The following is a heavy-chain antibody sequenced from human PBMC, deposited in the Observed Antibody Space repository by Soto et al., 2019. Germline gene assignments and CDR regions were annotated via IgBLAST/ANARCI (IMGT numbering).Heavy chain of an antibody. CDR1: GFSFRNYA. CDR2: LTGSSSNI. Sequence: GGSLRLSCAASGFSFRNYAMSWVRQAPGKGLEWISTLTGSSSNIYYADSVKGRFTISRDNSKNTLYLQMNSLRAEDTAVYYCASDSGYDFNFDYWGQGTLVTVSS. J-gene: IGHJ4*02. CDR3: ASDSGYDFNFDY. V-gene: IGHV3-23*01. D-gene: IGHD5-12*01.